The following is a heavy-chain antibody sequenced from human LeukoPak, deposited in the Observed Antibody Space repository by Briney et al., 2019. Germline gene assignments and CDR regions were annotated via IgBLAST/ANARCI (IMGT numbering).Heavy chain of an antibody. CDR2: IYYSGST. CDR1: GGSISSGDYY. J-gene: IGHJ4*02. D-gene: IGHD2-2*02. CDR3: ARLCGSSTSCHNFAVDY. Sequence: SQTLSLTCTVSGGSISSGDYYWSWIRQPPGKGLEWIGYIYYSGSTYYNPSLKSRFTISVDTSKNQFSLKLSSVTAADTAVYYCARLCGSSTSCHNFAVDYWGQGTLVTVSS. V-gene: IGHV4-30-4*08.